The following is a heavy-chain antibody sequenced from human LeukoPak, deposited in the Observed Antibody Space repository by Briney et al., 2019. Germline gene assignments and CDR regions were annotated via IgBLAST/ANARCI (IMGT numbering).Heavy chain of an antibody. CDR2: INSDESRT. CDR3: ARGYGDWFDP. Sequence: GGSLRLSCAASGFTYNSYWMHWVRQAPGKGLVWVSRINSDESRTAYADSVKGRFSISRDNAKNTLYLQMNSLRAEDTAVYYCARGYGDWFDPWGQGTLVTVSS. V-gene: IGHV3-74*01. D-gene: IGHD4-17*01. J-gene: IGHJ5*02. CDR1: GFTYNSYW.